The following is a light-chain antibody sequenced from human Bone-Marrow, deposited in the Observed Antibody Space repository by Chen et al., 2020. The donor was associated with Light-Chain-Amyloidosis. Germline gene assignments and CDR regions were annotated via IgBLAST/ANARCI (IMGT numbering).Light chain of an antibody. CDR2: RDT. CDR1: DLPTKY. Sequence: SYELTQPHSVSVSPGQTARITCSGDDLPTKYAYWYQQKPGQAPVLVIHRDTERPSGISERFSGSSSGKTATLTISGVQAEDEADYHCQSADSSGTYEVIFGGGTKLTVL. J-gene: IGLJ2*01. CDR3: QSADSSGTYEVI. V-gene: IGLV3-25*03.